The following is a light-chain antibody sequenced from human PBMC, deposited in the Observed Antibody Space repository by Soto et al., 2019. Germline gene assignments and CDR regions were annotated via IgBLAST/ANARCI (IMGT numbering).Light chain of an antibody. CDR3: QQYGSSPRT. V-gene: IGKV3-20*01. J-gene: IGKJ1*01. CDR1: QSVSNNY. CDR2: GAS. Sequence: IVLTQSPGTLSLSPGERATLSCRASQSVSNNYLAWYQQKPGQAPRLLIYGASSRATGIPDRFSGSGSGTEFTLTISRLEPEDFAVFYCQQYGSSPRTFGQGTRVEIK.